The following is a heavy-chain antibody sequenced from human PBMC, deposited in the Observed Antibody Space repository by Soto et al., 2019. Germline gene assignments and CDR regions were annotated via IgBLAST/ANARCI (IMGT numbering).Heavy chain of an antibody. J-gene: IGHJ4*02. V-gene: IGHV4-39*01. D-gene: IGHD1-7*01. Sequence: QLQLQESGPGLVKPSETLSLTCTVSGGSISSSDYYWGWIRQSPGKGLEWIGSIYYSGTSFYDPSLKSRLSRSVDTSKNQFSLRLSSVTAADTAVYYCARQARGTTWSDFDYWGQGTLVTVSS. CDR1: GGSISSSDYY. CDR3: ARQARGTTWSDFDY. CDR2: IYYSGTS.